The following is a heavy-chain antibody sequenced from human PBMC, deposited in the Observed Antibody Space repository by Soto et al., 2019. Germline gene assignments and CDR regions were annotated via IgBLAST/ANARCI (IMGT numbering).Heavy chain of an antibody. J-gene: IGHJ4*02. CDR1: GGSISSGGYY. V-gene: IGHV4-31*03. Sequence: SETLSLTCTVSGGSISSGGYYWSWIRQHQGKGLEWIGYIYYSGNTYYNPSLKSRVTISEDTSKNQFSLKLSSVTAADTAVYYCARATYYYDSSGYSDRVLDYWGQGTLVTV. CDR3: ARATYYYDSSGYSDRVLDY. D-gene: IGHD3-22*01. CDR2: IYYSGNT.